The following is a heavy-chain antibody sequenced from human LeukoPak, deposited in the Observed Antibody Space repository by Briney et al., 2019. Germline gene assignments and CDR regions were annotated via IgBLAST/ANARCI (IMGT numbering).Heavy chain of an antibody. V-gene: IGHV1-18*01. Sequence: ASVKVSCKTSGYTFNSYGISWVRQAPGQGLEWMGWISAYNLNTNYAQKFQGRVTMTTDTSTSTAYMELRSLRSDDTAVYYCARDMYYCSRTGFDPWGQGTLVTVSS. CDR2: ISAYNLNT. CDR3: ARDMYYCSRTGFDP. J-gene: IGHJ5*02. D-gene: IGHD3-10*01. CDR1: GYTFNSYG.